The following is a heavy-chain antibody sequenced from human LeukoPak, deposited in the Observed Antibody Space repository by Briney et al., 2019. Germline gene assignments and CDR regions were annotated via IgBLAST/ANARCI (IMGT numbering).Heavy chain of an antibody. CDR3: TRMTTGHHH. CDR1: GVSFNDYY. V-gene: IGHV4-34*01. D-gene: IGHD4-17*01. CDR2: INHSGYT. Sequence: NTSETLSLTCAVSGVSFNDYYWSWVRQTPGKGLEWIGEINHSGYTNDSPSLKSRVTLSIDTSRKQFSLNLRSVTVADTGIYYCTRMTTGHHHWAQGTLVTVSS. J-gene: IGHJ5*02.